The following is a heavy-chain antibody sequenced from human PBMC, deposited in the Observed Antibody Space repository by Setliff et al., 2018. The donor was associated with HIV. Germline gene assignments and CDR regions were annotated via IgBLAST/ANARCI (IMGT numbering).Heavy chain of an antibody. J-gene: IGHJ4*02. Sequence: PSETLSLTCTVSGGSISSYYWSWIRQPPGKGLEWVGYIYYSGSTNYNPSLKSRVTISLDTSQNQFSLRLRPVTAADTAVYHCARFVLAWFDFSTGDVEVTDPYAFDFWGQGILVTVSS. CDR3: ARFVLAWFDFSTGDVEVTDPYAFDF. CDR1: GGSISSYY. V-gene: IGHV4-59*12. CDR2: IYYSGST. D-gene: IGHD2-21*02.